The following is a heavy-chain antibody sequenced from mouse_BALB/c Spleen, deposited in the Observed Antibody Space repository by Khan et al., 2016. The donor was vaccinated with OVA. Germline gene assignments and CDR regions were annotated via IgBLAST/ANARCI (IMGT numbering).Heavy chain of an antibody. Sequence: VQLQQSGAELARPGASVKMSCKASGYTFTTYTIHWVKQRPGQGLEWIGYIIPSNDYTNYNQKFKDRATLTADKSSSTAYMQLSSLTSEDSAVYCGVREGAYYRSDGWFAYWGQGTLVTVSA. CDR2: IIPSNDYT. J-gene: IGHJ3*01. CDR3: VREGAYYRSDGWFAY. D-gene: IGHD2-14*01. V-gene: IGHV1-4*01. CDR1: GYTFTTYT.